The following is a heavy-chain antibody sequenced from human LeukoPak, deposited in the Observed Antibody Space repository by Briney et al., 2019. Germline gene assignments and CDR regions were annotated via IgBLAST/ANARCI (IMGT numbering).Heavy chain of an antibody. CDR1: GFTFDDYA. CDR3: AKDHYYDSSGLSDS. J-gene: IGHJ4*02. D-gene: IGHD3-22*01. CDR2: ISWNSGSI. V-gene: IGHV3-9*01. Sequence: GGSLRLSCAASGFTFDDYAMHWVRQAPGKGLEWVSSISWNSGSIGYADSVKGRFTISRDNAKNSLYLQTNSLRAEDTALYYCAKDHYYDSSGLSDSWGQGTLVTVSS.